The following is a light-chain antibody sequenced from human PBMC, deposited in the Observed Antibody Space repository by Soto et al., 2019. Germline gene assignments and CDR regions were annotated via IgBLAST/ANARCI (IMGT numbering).Light chain of an antibody. CDR2: KAS. CDR1: QTISSW. Sequence: DIQMTQSPSIMSGSVGERVISTCRASQTISSWLAWYQQKPGKAPKLLIYKASTLKSGVPSRFSGSGSGTEFTLTISSLQPDDFATYYCQHYNSYSEAFGQGTKVDIK. V-gene: IGKV1-5*03. J-gene: IGKJ1*01. CDR3: QHYNSYSEA.